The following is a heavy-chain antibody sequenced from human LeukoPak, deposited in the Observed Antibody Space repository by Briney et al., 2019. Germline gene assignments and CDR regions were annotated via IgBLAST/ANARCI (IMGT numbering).Heavy chain of an antibody. CDR1: GGSISSYY. Sequence: SETLSLTCTVSGGSISSYYWNWIRQPPGKGLEWIGYINYSGSTNYNPSLKSRVTISIDTSKNQFSLKLTSVTAADTAVYYYARANYSNAWKIGYWGQGTLVTVSA. J-gene: IGHJ4*02. V-gene: IGHV4-59*01. CDR3: ARANYSNAWKIGY. D-gene: IGHD6-19*01. CDR2: INYSGST.